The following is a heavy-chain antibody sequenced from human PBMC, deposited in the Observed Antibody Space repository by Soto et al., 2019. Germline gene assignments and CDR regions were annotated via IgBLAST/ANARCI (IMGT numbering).Heavy chain of an antibody. CDR2: ISGSGGST. Sequence: GESLKISCAASGFTFSSYAMSWVRQAPGKGLEWVSAISGSGGSTYYADSVKGRFTISRDNSKNTLYLQMNSLRAEDTAVYYCAEDRTPEGDDDYWGQGTLVTVSS. V-gene: IGHV3-23*01. CDR1: GFTFSSYA. CDR3: AEDRTPEGDDDY. D-gene: IGHD3-16*01. J-gene: IGHJ4*02.